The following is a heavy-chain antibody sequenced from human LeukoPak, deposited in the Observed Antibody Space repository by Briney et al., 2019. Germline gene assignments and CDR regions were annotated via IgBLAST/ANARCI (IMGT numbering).Heavy chain of an antibody. CDR2: INHSGST. J-gene: IGHJ4*02. CDR3: ARGRSTMVRGAVFDY. Sequence: PSETLSLTCAVYGGSFSGYYWSWIRQPPGKGLEWIGEINHSGSTNYNPSLKSRVTISVDTSKNQFSPKLSSVTAADTAVYYCARGRSTMVRGAVFDYWGQGTLVTVSS. D-gene: IGHD3-10*01. CDR1: GGSFSGYY. V-gene: IGHV4-34*01.